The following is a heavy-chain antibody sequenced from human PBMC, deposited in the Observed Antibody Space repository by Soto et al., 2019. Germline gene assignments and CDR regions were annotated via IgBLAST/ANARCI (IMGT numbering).Heavy chain of an antibody. D-gene: IGHD1-1*01. CDR3: ARGRYGDY. CDR1: GYTFTSYG. Sequence: QVHLVQSGAEVKKPGASVKVSCKASGYTFTSYGITWVRQAPGQGLEWMGWISAHNGNTDYAQKLQGRVIVTRDTSTSPAYMELRSLRSDDTAAYYCARGRYGDYWGQGAMVTVSS. J-gene: IGHJ4*02. CDR2: ISAHNGNT. V-gene: IGHV1-18*01.